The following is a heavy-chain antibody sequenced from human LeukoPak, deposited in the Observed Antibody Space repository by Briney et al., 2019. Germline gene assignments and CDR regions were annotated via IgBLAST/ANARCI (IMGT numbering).Heavy chain of an antibody. CDR3: ARGRRIGRYYYYYHMDV. V-gene: IGHV4-34*01. CDR2: IHHSGGT. J-gene: IGHJ6*03. D-gene: IGHD2-15*01. CDR1: GGSFSDFF. Sequence: PSETLSLTCAVYGGSFSDFFWSWIRQPPGKGLEWIGEIHHSGGTNYNSSLKSRVIISVDTSKNQFSLKLKSVTAADTAVYYCARGRRIGRYYYYYHMDVWGIGTTVTVSS.